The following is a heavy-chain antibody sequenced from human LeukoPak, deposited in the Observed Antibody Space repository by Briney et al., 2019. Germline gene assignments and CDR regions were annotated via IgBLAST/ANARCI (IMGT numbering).Heavy chain of an antibody. CDR3: ARDSGTTGEVKFDP. Sequence: SETLSLTCTDSGGSIKSYWSWIRQPAGKGLEWIGRISGSGTITYNPALQSRLSISIDTSKNQFSLKLMSVTAADTAVYYCARDSGTTGEVKFDPWGQGTLVTVSS. D-gene: IGHD3-10*01. CDR2: ISGSGTI. V-gene: IGHV4-4*07. CDR1: GGSIKSY. J-gene: IGHJ5*02.